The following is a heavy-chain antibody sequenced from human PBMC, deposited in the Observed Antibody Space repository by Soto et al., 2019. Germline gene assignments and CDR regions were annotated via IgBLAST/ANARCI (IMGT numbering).Heavy chain of an antibody. J-gene: IGHJ6*02. Sequence: QVQLVESGGGVVQPGRSLRLSCAASGFTFSNYAMHWVRQAPGKGLEWVAVISYDGRNQYYTDSVEGRFTISRDNSKNTLYLQMSSLKPEDTAVYYCAKDMVRGYRESHYALDVWGQGTTVTVSS. CDR2: ISYDGRNQ. D-gene: IGHD3-10*01. CDR3: AKDMVRGYRESHYALDV. V-gene: IGHV3-30*14. CDR1: GFTFSNYA.